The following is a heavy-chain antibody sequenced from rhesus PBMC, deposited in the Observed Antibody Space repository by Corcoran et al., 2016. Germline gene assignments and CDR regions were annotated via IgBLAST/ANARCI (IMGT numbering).Heavy chain of an antibody. CDR2: IYGSASST. D-gene: IGHD4-23*01. J-gene: IGHJ4*01. CDR1: GGSISSSY. CDR3: ARVTTVSVDY. V-gene: IGHV4-169*01. Sequence: QLQLQESGPGLVKPSETLSVTCAVSGGSISSSYWSWIRQAPGKGLEWIGYIYGSASSTNSNPSLKSRVTLSVDTSKNQLSLKLSSVTTADTAVYYCARVTTVSVDYWGQGVLVTVSS.